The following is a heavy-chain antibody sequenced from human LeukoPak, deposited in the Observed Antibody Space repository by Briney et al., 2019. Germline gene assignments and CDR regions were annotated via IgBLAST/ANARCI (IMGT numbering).Heavy chain of an antibody. CDR1: GFTFSSYT. V-gene: IGHV3-21*01. CDR3: ARDRGAYCGGDCYLGFDY. D-gene: IGHD2-21*02. CDR2: IAGSSGYI. J-gene: IGHJ4*01. Sequence: GGSLRLSCAASGFTFSSYTMNWVRQAPGKGLEWVSSIAGSSGYISYADSVKGRFTISRDNAKESLYLQMTSLTAEDTAVYYCARDRGAYCGGDCYLGFDYWGRGTLVTVSS.